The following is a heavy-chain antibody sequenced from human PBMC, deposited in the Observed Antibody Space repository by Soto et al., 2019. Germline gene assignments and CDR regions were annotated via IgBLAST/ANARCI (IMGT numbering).Heavy chain of an antibody. J-gene: IGHJ1*01. Sequence: GGSLRLSCAASGFTFSSYGMHWVRQAPGKGLEWVAVISYDGSNKYYADSVKGRFTISRDNSKSTLYLQMNSLRAEDTAIYYCAKRRLNTITSLSDFWGQGVQVTVSS. D-gene: IGHD2-2*01. CDR1: GFTFSSYG. CDR3: AKRRLNTITSLSDF. V-gene: IGHV3-30*18. CDR2: ISYDGSNK.